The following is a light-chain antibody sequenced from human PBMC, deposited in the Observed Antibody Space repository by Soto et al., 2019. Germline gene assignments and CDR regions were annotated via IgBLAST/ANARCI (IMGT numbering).Light chain of an antibody. CDR3: SSYTSASNVL. V-gene: IGLV2-14*01. J-gene: IGLJ2*01. CDR2: EAS. Sequence: QSVLTQPASVSGSPGQSITISCTGTSSDVGGYNHVSWYQQHPGKAPKLMIYEASTRPSGVSNRFSGSKSGNTASLTISGLQAEDEADYYCSSYTSASNVLFGGGTKVTVL. CDR1: SSDVGGYNH.